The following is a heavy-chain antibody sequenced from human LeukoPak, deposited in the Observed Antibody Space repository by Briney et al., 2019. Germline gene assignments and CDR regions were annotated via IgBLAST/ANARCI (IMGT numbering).Heavy chain of an antibody. Sequence: PGGSLRLSCAASGFTFSSYAMSWVRQAPGKGLEWVSAISGSGGGTYYADSVKGRFTISRDNSKNTLYLQMTSLRAEDTAVYYCAKDTPDDMSVAAPYFDYWGQGTLVTVSS. J-gene: IGHJ4*02. V-gene: IGHV3-23*01. CDR2: ISGSGGGT. CDR1: GFTFSSYA. D-gene: IGHD6-19*01. CDR3: AKDTPDDMSVAAPYFDY.